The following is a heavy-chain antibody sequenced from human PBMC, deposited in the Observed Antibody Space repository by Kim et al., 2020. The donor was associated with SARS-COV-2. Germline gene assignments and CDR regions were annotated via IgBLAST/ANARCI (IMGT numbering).Heavy chain of an antibody. J-gene: IGHJ6*02. V-gene: IGHV3-48*03. CDR3: ASLVGATGMDV. D-gene: IGHD1-26*01. CDR2: ISSSGSTI. Sequence: GGSLRLSCAASGFTFSSYEMNWVRQAPGKGLEWVSYISSSGSTIYYADSVKGRFTISRDNAKNSLYLQMNSLRAEDTAVYYCASLVGATGMDVWGQGTTVTVSS. CDR1: GFTFSSYE.